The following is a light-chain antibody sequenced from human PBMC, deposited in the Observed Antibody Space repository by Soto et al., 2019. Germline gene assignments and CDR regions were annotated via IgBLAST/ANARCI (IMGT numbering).Light chain of an antibody. V-gene: IGLV2-8*01. CDR1: NSDIGSNNH. Sequence: QSALTQPPSASGSPGQSVTISCTGTNSDIGSNNHVSWYQQHPGKAPKLIIHDVNKRPSGVPDRFSGSKSGTTASLTVAEVQADDEAEYYCSAYAGSITLLFGGGIQLTVL. CDR2: DVN. CDR3: SAYAGSITLL. J-gene: IGLJ3*02.